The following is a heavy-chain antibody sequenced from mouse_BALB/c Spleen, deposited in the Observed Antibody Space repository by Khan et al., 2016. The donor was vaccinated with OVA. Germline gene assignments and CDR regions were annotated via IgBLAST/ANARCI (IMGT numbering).Heavy chain of an antibody. D-gene: IGHD1-1*01. CDR2: ISTSGRYT. CDR1: GFTFSSYG. V-gene: IGHV5-6*01. CDR3: ARCLYGSSYDYYAMDY. J-gene: IGHJ4*01. Sequence: EVELVESGGDLVKPGGSLKLSCADSGFTFSSYGMSWVRQTPDKRLEWVAIISTSGRYTYYPDSVKGRFTISRDNAKNTLYLQLSSLKSEDTAMYYCARCLYGSSYDYYAMDYWGQGTSVTGSS.